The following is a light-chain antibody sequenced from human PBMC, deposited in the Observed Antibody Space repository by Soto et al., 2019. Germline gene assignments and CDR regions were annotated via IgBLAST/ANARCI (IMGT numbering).Light chain of an antibody. Sequence: QSALTQPASVSGSPGQSITISCTGTSSDVGGYNSVSWYQQHPGKAPKLILYDVTDRPSGVSYRFSGSKSGNTASLTISGLQAADEADYFCSSFTSSMTTVFGSGTKVTVL. J-gene: IGLJ1*01. V-gene: IGLV2-14*01. CDR3: SSFTSSMTTV. CDR1: SSDVGGYNS. CDR2: DVT.